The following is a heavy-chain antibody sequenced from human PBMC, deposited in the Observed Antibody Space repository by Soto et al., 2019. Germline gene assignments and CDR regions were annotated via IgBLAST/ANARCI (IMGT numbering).Heavy chain of an antibody. V-gene: IGHV3-48*03. Sequence: EVQLVESGGGLVLPGGSLRLSCVASRFTFSNYEMNWVRQAPGKGLEWLSSISSSGLTTYYADSLKGRLTVSRDNAKNSLYRQMNSLRAEDTSVYYCATRSGGGGAFDIWGQGTMVTVSS. CDR1: RFTFSNYE. J-gene: IGHJ3*02. CDR3: ATRSGGGGAFDI. CDR2: ISSSGLTT. D-gene: IGHD3-10*01.